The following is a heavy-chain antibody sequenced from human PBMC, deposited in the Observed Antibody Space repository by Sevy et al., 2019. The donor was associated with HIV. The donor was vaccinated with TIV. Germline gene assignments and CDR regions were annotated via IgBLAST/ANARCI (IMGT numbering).Heavy chain of an antibody. Sequence: GGSLRLSCSASGFTFSSYAMHWVRQAPGKGLEYVSAISSNGGSTYYADSVKGRFTISRDNSKNTLYLQMSSLRAEDTAVYDCVKDPGYSYGFNWFDPWGQGTLVTVSS. V-gene: IGHV3-64D*06. CDR3: VKDPGYSYGFNWFDP. D-gene: IGHD5-18*01. CDR1: GFTFSSYA. CDR2: ISSNGGST. J-gene: IGHJ5*02.